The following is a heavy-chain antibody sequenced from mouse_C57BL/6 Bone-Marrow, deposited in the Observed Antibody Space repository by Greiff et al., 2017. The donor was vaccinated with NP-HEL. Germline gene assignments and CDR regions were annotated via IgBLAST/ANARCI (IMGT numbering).Heavy chain of an antibody. V-gene: IGHV1-64*01. CDR3: ARLTQTGLFAY. CDR1: GYTFTSYW. J-gene: IGHJ3*01. CDR2: IHPNSGST. D-gene: IGHD4-1*01. Sequence: VQLQQSGAELVKPGASVKLSCKASGYTFTSYWMHWVKQRPGQGLEWIGMIHPNSGSTNYNEKFKSKATLTVDKSSSTAYMQLSSLTSEDSAVYYCARLTQTGLFAYWGQGTLVTVSA.